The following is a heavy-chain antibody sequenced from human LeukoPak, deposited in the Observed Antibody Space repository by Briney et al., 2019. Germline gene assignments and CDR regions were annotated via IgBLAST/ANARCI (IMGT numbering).Heavy chain of an antibody. CDR1: GYTFTGYY. Sequence: ASVKVSCKASGYTFTGYYMHWVRQAPGQGLEWMGIINPSGGSTSYAQKFQGRVTMTRDASTSTVYMELSSLRSEDTAVYYCARDPTDYGDYVDYYGMDVWGQGTTVTVSS. J-gene: IGHJ6*02. V-gene: IGHV1-46*01. D-gene: IGHD4-17*01. CDR3: ARDPTDYGDYVDYYGMDV. CDR2: INPSGGST.